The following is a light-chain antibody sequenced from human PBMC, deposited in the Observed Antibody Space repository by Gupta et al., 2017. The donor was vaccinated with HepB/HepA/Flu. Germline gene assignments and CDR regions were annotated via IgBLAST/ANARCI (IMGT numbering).Light chain of an antibody. CDR1: TSDVGKYDY. CDR2: DVN. V-gene: IGLV2-11*01. J-gene: IGLJ1*01. Sequence: SALTQPRLAAGPPGTLVTLSCTGTTSDVGKYDYVSWYQQHPGKAPKLIIYDVNKRPSGVPTRFSGSKSANTASLTISGLQAEDEADYYCSSYTGSHTLYVFGGGTTVTVL. CDR3: SSYTGSHTLYV.